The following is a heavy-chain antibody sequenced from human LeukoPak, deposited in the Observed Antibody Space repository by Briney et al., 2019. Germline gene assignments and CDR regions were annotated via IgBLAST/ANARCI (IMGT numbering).Heavy chain of an antibody. D-gene: IGHD5-12*01. V-gene: IGHV3-23*01. CDR2: ISGSGGST. CDR1: GFTFSSYA. CDR3: ATISLTYSDYDLGFFDS. Sequence: TGGSLRLSCAASGFTFSSYAMSWVRQAPGKGLEWVSAISGSGGSTYYADSVKGRFTITRDNAKNSLFLQMNSLRAEDTAVYYCATISLTYSDYDLGFFDSWGQGALVTVSS. J-gene: IGHJ4*02.